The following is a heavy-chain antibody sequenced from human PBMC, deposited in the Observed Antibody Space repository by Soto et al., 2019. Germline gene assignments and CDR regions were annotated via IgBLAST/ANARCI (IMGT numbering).Heavy chain of an antibody. CDR2: INPKTGDT. Sequence: ASVKVSCKTSGYTFTGYYLNWVRQAPGRGLEWVGWINPKTGDTNYAQKFQGRVTMTIDTSTSTAYMDLRSLTSDDTAVYYCARVIPGVEAWFDPWGQGTLVTVSS. V-gene: IGHV1-2*02. J-gene: IGHJ5*02. CDR3: ARVIPGVEAWFDP. CDR1: GYTFTGYY. D-gene: IGHD2-2*01.